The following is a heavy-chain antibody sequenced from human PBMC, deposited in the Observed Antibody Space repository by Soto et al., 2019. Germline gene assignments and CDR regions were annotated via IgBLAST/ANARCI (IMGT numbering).Heavy chain of an antibody. D-gene: IGHD1-1*01. CDR3: ARTGSQKSTGFDY. V-gene: IGHV4-59*01. CDR2: ISYSGST. J-gene: IGHJ4*02. Sequence: PSETLSLTCTVSGGSISSYYWSWIRQPPGKGLEWIGYISYSGSTNYNPSLKSRVTTSLDTSKKQFSLKLSSVTAADTAVYYCARTGSQKSTGFDYWGQGTLVTVS. CDR1: GGSISSYY.